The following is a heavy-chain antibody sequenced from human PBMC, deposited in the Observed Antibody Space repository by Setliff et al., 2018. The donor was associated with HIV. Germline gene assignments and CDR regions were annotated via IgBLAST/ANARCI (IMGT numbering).Heavy chain of an antibody. CDR2: VYYTGKT. J-gene: IGHJ5*02. D-gene: IGHD4-4*01. Sequence: TLSLTCTVSRGSISSGGYYWSWIRQHPERGLEWIGYVYYTGKTYYNPSLESRISMSVDTSKNQFSLKLTSVTAADTAIYYCARDLTSNSNCFEPWGQGTQVTVSS. CDR1: RGSISSGGYY. CDR3: ARDLTSNSNCFEP. V-gene: IGHV4-31*02.